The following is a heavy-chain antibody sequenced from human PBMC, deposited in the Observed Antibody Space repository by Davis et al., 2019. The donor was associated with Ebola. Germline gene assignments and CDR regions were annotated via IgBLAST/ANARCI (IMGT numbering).Heavy chain of an antibody. CDR3: AKGTPVDY. J-gene: IGHJ4*02. CDR2: IWYDGSRK. Sequence: PGGSLRLSCAASGFNFRSYGMHWVRQAPDKGLEWVAVIWYDGSRKYYGDSVKGRFTISRDNSNNLLYLQMNSLRAEDTAVYYCAKGTPVDYWGQGTLVTVSS. V-gene: IGHV3-33*06. CDR1: GFNFRSYG. D-gene: IGHD2-15*01.